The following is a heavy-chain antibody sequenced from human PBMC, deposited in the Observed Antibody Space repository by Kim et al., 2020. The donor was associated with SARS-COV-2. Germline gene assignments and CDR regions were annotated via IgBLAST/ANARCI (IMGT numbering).Heavy chain of an antibody. CDR2: GST. CDR3: AKDRGYFDL. J-gene: IGHJ2*01. V-gene: IGHV3-23*01. Sequence: GSTYYADRVKGRLTISRDNSKNAQYLQMNGLGAEDTAVYCCAKDRGYFDLWGRGTLVTVSS.